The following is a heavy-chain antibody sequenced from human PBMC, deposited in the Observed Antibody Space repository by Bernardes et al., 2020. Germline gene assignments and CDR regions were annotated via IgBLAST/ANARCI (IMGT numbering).Heavy chain of an antibody. Sequence: GGSLRLSCAVSGFTFSSYSMNWVRQAPGKGLEWFSSISSSSSYIYYADSVKGRFTISRDNAKNSLYLQMNSLRAEDTAVYYCARDAGGSPSVPWGQGTLVTVSS. J-gene: IGHJ5*02. CDR2: ISSSSSYI. D-gene: IGHD2-15*01. CDR3: ARDAGGSPSVP. CDR1: GFTFSSYS. V-gene: IGHV3-21*01.